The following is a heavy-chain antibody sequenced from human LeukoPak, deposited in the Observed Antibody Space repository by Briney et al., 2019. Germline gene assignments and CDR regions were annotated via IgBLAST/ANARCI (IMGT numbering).Heavy chain of an antibody. CDR1: GFTFSTYG. Sequence: GGSLRLSCAASGFTFSTYGMHWLRQAPGKGLEWVAVIWNDGSNKYYADSVKGRFTISRDNSEDTLYLQMNSMRVDDTAVYYCARAVGPFDYWGQGTLVTVSS. D-gene: IGHD3/OR15-3a*01. V-gene: IGHV3-33*01. CDR3: ARAVGPFDY. J-gene: IGHJ4*02. CDR2: IWNDGSNK.